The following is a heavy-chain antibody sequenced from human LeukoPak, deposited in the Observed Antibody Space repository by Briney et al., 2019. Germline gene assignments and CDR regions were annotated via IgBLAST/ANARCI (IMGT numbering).Heavy chain of an antibody. J-gene: IGHJ4*02. D-gene: IGHD3-16*01. Sequence: TGGSLRLVCAASGFTFTDYSVTWVRQAPGKGLEWVSGINTNGDRTSYADYVKGRFTLSRNNSKNTLYLQMNSLRAEDTAVYYCVRGGSNYGIIIYSRYFAYWGQGTLVTVSS. V-gene: IGHV3-23*01. CDR2: INTNGDRT. CDR1: GFTFTDYS. CDR3: VRGGSNYGIIIYSRYFAY.